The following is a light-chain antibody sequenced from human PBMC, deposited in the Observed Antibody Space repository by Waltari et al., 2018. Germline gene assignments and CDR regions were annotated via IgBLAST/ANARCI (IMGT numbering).Light chain of an antibody. CDR2: KIY. J-gene: IGLJ2*01. CDR3: ATWDDTLSTVV. V-gene: IGLV1-47*01. CDR1: YSNVGSNY. Sequence: QSVLTQPPSASGTPGQRVTISCSGNYSNVGSNYVYWYQQFPGTAPKLLIYKIYQRPSGVPDRVSGSKSGTSASLAISGLRSEDEADYYCATWDDTLSTVVFGGGTKLTVL.